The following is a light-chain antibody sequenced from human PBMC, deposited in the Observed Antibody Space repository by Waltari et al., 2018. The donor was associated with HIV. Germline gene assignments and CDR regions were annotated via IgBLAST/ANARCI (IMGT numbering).Light chain of an antibody. CDR3: LQDDSYPLT. V-gene: IGKV1-39*01. CDR2: AAS. Sequence: IQMTQSPSSLSASVGDRVTLTCRASQYITSHLNWFQQKPGKAPRLLMCAASSLQSGVPSRFSGSASGTDFTLTISSLQPEDFATYYCLQDDSYPLTFGGGTKVEIK. J-gene: IGKJ4*01. CDR1: QYITSH.